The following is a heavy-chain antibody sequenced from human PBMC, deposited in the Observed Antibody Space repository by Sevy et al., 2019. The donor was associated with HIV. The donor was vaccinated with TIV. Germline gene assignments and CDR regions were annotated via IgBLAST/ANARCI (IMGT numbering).Heavy chain of an antibody. D-gene: IGHD2-8*02. CDR1: GFTFSNYG. V-gene: IGHV3-30*02. CDR2: IRYDGSNE. J-gene: IGHJ3*02. CDR3: AKDRKVLLVVYAIPFDALDI. Sequence: GGSLRLSCAASGFTFSNYGINWVRQAPGKGLEWVAFIRYDGSNEYYVDSVKGRFTISRDISKSTVYLQMNSLSAEDTAVYYCAKDRKVLLVVYAIPFDALDIWGQGTMVTVSS.